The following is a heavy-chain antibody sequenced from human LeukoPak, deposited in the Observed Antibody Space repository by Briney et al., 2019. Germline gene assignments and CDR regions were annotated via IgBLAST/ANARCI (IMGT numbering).Heavy chain of an antibody. Sequence: ASVKVSCKASGYTFTGYYMHWVRQAPGQGLEWMGWINPNSGGTNYAQKFQGRVTMTRDTSISTAYMELSRLRSDDTAVYYCARDQEFGTTVVTRWFDPWGQGTLVTVSS. D-gene: IGHD4-23*01. CDR2: INPNSGGT. CDR1: GYTFTGYY. V-gene: IGHV1-2*02. CDR3: ARDQEFGTTVVTRWFDP. J-gene: IGHJ5*02.